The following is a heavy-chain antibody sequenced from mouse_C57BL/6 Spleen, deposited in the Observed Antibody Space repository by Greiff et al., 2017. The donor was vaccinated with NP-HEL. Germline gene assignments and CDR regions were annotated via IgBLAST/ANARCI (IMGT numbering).Heavy chain of an antibody. CDR2: IWRGGST. D-gene: IGHD1-1*01. Sequence: VMLVESGPGLVQPSQSLSITCTVSGFSLTSYGVHWVRQSPGKGLEWLGVIWRGGSTDYNAAFMSRLSITKDNSKSQVFFKMNSLQADDTAIYYCAKEGRYYGSSYVLDYWGQGTTLTVSS. V-gene: IGHV2-5*01. J-gene: IGHJ2*01. CDR3: AKEGRYYGSSYVLDY. CDR1: GFSLTSYG.